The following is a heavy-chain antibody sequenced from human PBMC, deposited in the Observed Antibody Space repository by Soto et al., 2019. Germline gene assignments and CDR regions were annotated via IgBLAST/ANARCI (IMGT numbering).Heavy chain of an antibody. J-gene: IGHJ5*02. CDR2: ISYDGSNK. D-gene: IGHD5-18*01. CDR1: GFTFSSYA. V-gene: IGHV3-30-3*01. CDR3: ASFATALVDTAMGKENPEAYAGWFDP. Sequence: GGSLRLSCAASGFTFSSYAMHWVRQAPGKGLEWVAVISYDGSNKYYADSVKGRFTISRDNSKNTLYLQMNSLRAEDTAVYYCASFATALVDTAMGKENPEAYAGWFDPWGQGTLVTVSS.